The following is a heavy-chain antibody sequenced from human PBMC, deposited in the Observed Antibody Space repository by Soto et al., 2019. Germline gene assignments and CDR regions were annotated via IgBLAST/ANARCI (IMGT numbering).Heavy chain of an antibody. J-gene: IGHJ6*02. CDR2: ILYSGST. CDR3: ARDPSYYDTSGYYHGTPYGLDV. Sequence: SETLSLTCTVSGDSISNYYWSWIRQPPGKGLEWIGYILYSGSTNYNPSLNSRVTISVDTSKNQFSLKLSSVTAADTAVYYCARDPSYYDTSGYYHGTPYGLDVWGQGTTVTVSS. D-gene: IGHD3-22*01. V-gene: IGHV4-59*01. CDR1: GDSISNYY.